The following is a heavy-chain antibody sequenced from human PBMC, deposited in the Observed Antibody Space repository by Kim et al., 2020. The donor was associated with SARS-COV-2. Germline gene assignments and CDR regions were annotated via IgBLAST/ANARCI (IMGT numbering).Heavy chain of an antibody. D-gene: IGHD2-8*01. CDR2: IDFDGNDT. J-gene: IGHJ5*02. CDR3: VREHYWTPDL. CDR1: GFIFTDHW. V-gene: IGHV3-74*03. Sequence: GGSLRLSCAASGFIFTDHWRNWVGQATGKGLVWIISIDFDGNDTTYADYVTFAFTISRANATNTLHLKMNSMRAADTDAYHCVREHYWTPDLWGQGTLVT.